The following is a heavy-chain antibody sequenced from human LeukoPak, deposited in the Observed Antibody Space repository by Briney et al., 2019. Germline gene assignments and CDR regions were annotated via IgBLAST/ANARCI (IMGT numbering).Heavy chain of an antibody. Sequence: PSETLSLTCTVSGGSISSSSYYWGWPRQPPGKGLEWIGSIYYSGSTYYRPSLKSRVTISADTSKNQFSLKLSSVTAADTAVYYCARHQSSGMDVWGQGTTVTVSS. CDR3: ARHQSSGMDV. D-gene: IGHD2-2*01. CDR2: IYYSGST. J-gene: IGHJ6*02. CDR1: GGSISSSSYY. V-gene: IGHV4-39*01.